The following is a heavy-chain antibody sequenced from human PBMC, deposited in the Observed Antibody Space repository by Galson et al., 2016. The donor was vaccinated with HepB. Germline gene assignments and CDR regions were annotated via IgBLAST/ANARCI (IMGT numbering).Heavy chain of an antibody. CDR1: GYSFTDYH. Sequence: SVKVSCKASGYSFTDYHVYWVRQAPGQGLEWMGWIDPNGGGTIYAQKFLGRVTMTRDTSTSTAYTELSGLTSDDTAVYYCARPINRVGAGYWGQGTLVTVSS. D-gene: IGHD4/OR15-4a*01. J-gene: IGHJ4*02. CDR3: ARPINRVGAGY. CDR2: IDPNGGGT. V-gene: IGHV1-2*02.